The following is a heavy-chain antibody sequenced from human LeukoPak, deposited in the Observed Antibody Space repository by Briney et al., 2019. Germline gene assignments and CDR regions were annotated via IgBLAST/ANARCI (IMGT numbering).Heavy chain of an antibody. V-gene: IGHV3-30*02. CDR1: GFIFSSYG. Sequence: PGGSLRLSCAASGFIFSSYGMHWVRQAPGKGLEWVAFIRYDGSNKYYADSVKGRFTISRDNSKNTLYLQMNSLRAEDTAVYYCANIGVYSTPVVPDPYWGQGTLVTVSS. J-gene: IGHJ4*02. D-gene: IGHD5-18*01. CDR2: IRYDGSNK. CDR3: ANIGVYSTPVVPDPY.